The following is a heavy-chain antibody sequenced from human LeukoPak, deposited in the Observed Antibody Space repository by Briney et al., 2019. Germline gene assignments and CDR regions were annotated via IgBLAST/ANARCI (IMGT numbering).Heavy chain of an antibody. Sequence: GGSLRLSCAASGVTVSSNYMSWVRQAPGKGLEWVSVIYSGGSTYYADSVKGRFTISRDNSKNTLYLQMNSLRAEDTAVYYCARDTASSLGYYYGMDVWGQGTTVTVSS. V-gene: IGHV3-66*01. J-gene: IGHJ6*02. CDR3: ARDTASSLGYYYGMDV. D-gene: IGHD2-2*01. CDR2: IYSGGST. CDR1: GVTVSSNY.